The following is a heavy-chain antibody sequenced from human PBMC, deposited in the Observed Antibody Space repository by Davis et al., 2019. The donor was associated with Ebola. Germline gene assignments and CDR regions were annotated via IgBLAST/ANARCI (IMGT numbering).Heavy chain of an antibody. J-gene: IGHJ6*02. D-gene: IGHD5-12*01. CDR1: GCSFTCYA. CDR3: ARDGIVATMNYYYYYGMDV. V-gene: IGHV1-69*13. CDR2: IIPIFGTA. Sequence: AASVKVSCKASGCSFTCYAISWVRQAPGQGLEWMGGIIPIFGTANYAQKFQGRVTITADESTSTAYMELSSLRSEDTAVYYCARDGIVATMNYYYYYGMDVWGQGTTGNVSS.